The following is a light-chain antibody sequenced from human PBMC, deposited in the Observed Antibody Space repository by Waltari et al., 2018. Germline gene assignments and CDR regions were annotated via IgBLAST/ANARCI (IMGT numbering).Light chain of an antibody. CDR3: QHYDNLPLA. Sequence: DIQMTQSPSSLSASVGDTVTITCQASQDISNHLNLFQQQPGKVPKLLFYDAPTSGDGVPSRFSGSGSVTDFTLTISSLQPEDMATYYWQHYDNLPLAFGGGTRV. V-gene: IGKV1-33*01. J-gene: IGKJ4*01. CDR1: QDISNH. CDR2: DAP.